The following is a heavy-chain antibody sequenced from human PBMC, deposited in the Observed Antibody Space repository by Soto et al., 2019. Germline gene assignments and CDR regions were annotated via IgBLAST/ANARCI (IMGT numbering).Heavy chain of an antibody. D-gene: IGHD6-19*01. CDR3: ARVEQSLLYQF. V-gene: IGHV1-18*04. J-gene: IGHJ4*02. CDR1: GYTFTSYG. Sequence: QILIVQSGGEVKKPGASVKVSCKASGYTFTSYGISWVRQAPGQGLECMGWISVYNGNTHYAQKFQGRVTMTADTSTSTAYMELRSLRSDDTAVYYCARVEQSLLYQFWGLGTLVTVSS. CDR2: ISVYNGNT.